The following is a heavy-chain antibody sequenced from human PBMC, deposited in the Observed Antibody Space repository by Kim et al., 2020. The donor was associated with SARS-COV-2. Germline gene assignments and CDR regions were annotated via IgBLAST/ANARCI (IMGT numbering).Heavy chain of an antibody. Sequence: SETLSLTCSVSGASLTNYYWNWIRQSPGKGLEWLGYIYHSGSANYNPSFKSRLTISIDTSKNQFSLKLTSLTDADTATYYCARGGNRPDRWGQGTLVTVSS. V-gene: IGHV4-59*13. CDR1: GASLTNYY. CDR3: ARGGNRPDR. CDR2: IYHSGSA. J-gene: IGHJ5*02.